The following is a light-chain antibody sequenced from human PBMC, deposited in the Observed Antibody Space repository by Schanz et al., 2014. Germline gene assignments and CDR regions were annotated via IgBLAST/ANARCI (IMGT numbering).Light chain of an antibody. CDR1: QSVSSSY. CDR3: QQYNNWPI. V-gene: IGKV3-20*01. Sequence: EIVLTQSPGTLSLSPGERATLSCRASQSVSSSYLAWYQQKPGQAPRLLIYGASSRATGIPDRFSGSGSGTDFTLTISSLQSEDFAVYYCQQYNNWPIFGGGTKVEI. J-gene: IGKJ4*01. CDR2: GAS.